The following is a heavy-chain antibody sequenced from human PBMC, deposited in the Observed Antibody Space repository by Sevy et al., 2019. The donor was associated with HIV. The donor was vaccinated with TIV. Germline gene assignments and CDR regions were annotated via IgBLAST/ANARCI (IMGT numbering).Heavy chain of an antibody. CDR2: IYPGDSET. Sequence: GESLKISCKGSGYSFTNYWIAWVRQMPGKGLEWMGIIYPGDSETRYSPSFQGQVTISADKSISTAYLHWSSLKASDTAMYYCARFCDSSDDFPSDYWGQGTLVTVSS. J-gene: IGHJ4*02. CDR1: GYSFTNYW. D-gene: IGHD3-22*01. V-gene: IGHV5-51*01. CDR3: ARFCDSSDDFPSDY.